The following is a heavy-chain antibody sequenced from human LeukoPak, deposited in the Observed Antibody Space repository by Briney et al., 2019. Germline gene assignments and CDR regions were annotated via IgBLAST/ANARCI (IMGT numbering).Heavy chain of an antibody. J-gene: IGHJ4*02. CDR3: AREARQYFDY. Sequence: GGSLRLSCAASGFTFSSYGMSWVRQAPGKGLEWVSTMSGSGGSTYYADSVKGRFTISRDNSKNTVYLQMNTLRAEDTAVYYCAREARQYFDYWGQGTLVTVSS. CDR1: GFTFSSYG. V-gene: IGHV3-23*01. D-gene: IGHD6-25*01. CDR2: MSGSGGST.